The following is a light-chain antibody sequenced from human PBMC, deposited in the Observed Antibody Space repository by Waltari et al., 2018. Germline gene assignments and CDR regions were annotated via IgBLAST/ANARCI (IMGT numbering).Light chain of an antibody. CDR1: ALPKQY. Sequence: SYELTQPPPVSVSPGQTARIPCPGDALPKQYPYWYQQKPGQAPVLVIYKDTERPSGIPERFSGSSSGTTVTLTISGVQAEDEADYYCQSADSATYVIFGGGTKLTVL. V-gene: IGLV3-25*03. J-gene: IGLJ2*01. CDR3: QSADSATYVI. CDR2: KDT.